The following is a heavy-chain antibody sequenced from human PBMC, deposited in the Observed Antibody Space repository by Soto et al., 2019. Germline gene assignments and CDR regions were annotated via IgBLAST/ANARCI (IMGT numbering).Heavy chain of an antibody. CDR3: ARDAIAAAANEWSWFDP. Sequence: GASVKLSCTASGGTFSSYAISWVRQAPGQGLEWMGGIIPIFGTANYAQKFQGRVTITADESTSTAYMELSSLRSEDTAVYYCARDAIAAAANEWSWFDPWGQGTLVTVSS. CDR1: GGTFSSYA. CDR2: IIPIFGTA. D-gene: IGHD6-13*01. V-gene: IGHV1-69*13. J-gene: IGHJ5*02.